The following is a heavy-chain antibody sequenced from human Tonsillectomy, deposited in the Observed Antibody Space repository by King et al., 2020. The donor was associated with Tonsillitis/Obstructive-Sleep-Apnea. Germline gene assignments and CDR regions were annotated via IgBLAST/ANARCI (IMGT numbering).Heavy chain of an antibody. D-gene: IGHD5-24*01. J-gene: IGHJ2*01. CDR3: ARDKDDDWYFDL. Sequence: VQLVESGGGFVQPWGSLRLSCAASGFTFSRYSMNWVRQAPGKGLGWGSYISSSSSTIYYADSVKGRFTISRDNAKNSLYLQMNSLRDEDTAVYYCARDKDDDWYFDLWGRGTLVTVAS. V-gene: IGHV3-48*02. CDR2: ISSSSSTI. CDR1: GFTFSRYS.